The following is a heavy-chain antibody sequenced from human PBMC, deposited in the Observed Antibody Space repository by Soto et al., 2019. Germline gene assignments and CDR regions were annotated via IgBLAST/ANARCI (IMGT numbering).Heavy chain of an antibody. V-gene: IGHV4-31*03. CDR3: AREIVRLNYDILTGYYYAGYFDY. CDR1: GGSISSGGYY. CDR2: IYYSGST. Sequence: QVQLQESGPGLVKPSQTLSLTCTVSGGSISSGGYYWSWIRQHPGKGLEWIGYIYYSGSTYYNPSLKSRVTISVDTSKNQFSLKLSSVTAADTAVYYCAREIVRLNYDILTGYYYAGYFDYWGQGTLVTVSS. D-gene: IGHD3-9*01. J-gene: IGHJ4*02.